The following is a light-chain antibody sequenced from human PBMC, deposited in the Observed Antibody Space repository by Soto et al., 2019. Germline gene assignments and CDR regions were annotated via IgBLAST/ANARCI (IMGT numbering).Light chain of an antibody. CDR3: CSYAGSSTFDVV. Sequence: QSVLTQPASVSGSPGQSITISCTGTSRDVGSYNLVSWYQQHRGKAPKLMIYEGSKRPSGVSNRFSGSKSGNTASLTISGLQAEDEADYYCCSYAGSSTFDVVFGGGTKLTVL. CDR2: EGS. V-gene: IGLV2-23*03. J-gene: IGLJ2*01. CDR1: SRDVGSYNL.